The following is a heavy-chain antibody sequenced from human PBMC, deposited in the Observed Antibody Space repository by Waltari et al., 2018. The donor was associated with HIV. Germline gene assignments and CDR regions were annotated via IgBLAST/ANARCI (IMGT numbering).Heavy chain of an antibody. CDR3: AKGSWSLFDY. CDR1: GFTFVDYT. CDR2: ISWDGGST. V-gene: IGHV3-43*01. J-gene: IGHJ4*02. Sequence: EVQLVESGGVVVQQGGSLRLSCAASGFTFVDYTLTWVRQAPGKGLECVSLISWDGGSTYYADSVKGRFTISRDNSKNSLYLQMNSLRTEDTALYYCAKGSWSLFDYWGQGTLVTVSS. D-gene: IGHD2-8*02.